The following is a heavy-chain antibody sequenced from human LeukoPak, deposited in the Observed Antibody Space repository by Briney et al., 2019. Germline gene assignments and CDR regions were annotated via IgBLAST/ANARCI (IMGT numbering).Heavy chain of an antibody. CDR3: ARGRPEWELLFF. Sequence: ASVXVSCKASGYTFTSYDINWVRQATGQGLEWMGWMNPNSGNTVYAQKFQGRVTMTRNTSISTAYMELSSLRSEDTAVYYCARGRPEWELLFFWGQGTLVTVSS. CDR1: GYTFTSYD. CDR2: MNPNSGNT. D-gene: IGHD1-26*01. V-gene: IGHV1-8*01. J-gene: IGHJ4*02.